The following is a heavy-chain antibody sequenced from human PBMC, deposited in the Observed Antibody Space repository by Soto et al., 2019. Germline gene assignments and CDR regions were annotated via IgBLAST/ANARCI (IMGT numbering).Heavy chain of an antibody. Sequence: ASVKVSCKASGGTFSSYAISWVRQAPGQGLEWMGGIITIFGTANYAQKFQGRVTITADESTSTAYMELSSLRSEDTAVYYCARDRASTAMDPYYGMDVWGQGTTVTVSS. CDR2: IITIFGTA. V-gene: IGHV1-69*13. J-gene: IGHJ6*02. CDR1: GGTFSSYA. D-gene: IGHD5-18*01. CDR3: ARDRASTAMDPYYGMDV.